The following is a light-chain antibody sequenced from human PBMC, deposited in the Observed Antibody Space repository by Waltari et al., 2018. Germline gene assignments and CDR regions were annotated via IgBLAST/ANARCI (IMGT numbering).Light chain of an antibody. CDR1: QSVSSY. CDR3: QQRSNWPPSIT. V-gene: IGKV3-11*01. CDR2: DAS. Sequence: ETVLTQSPATMTLSQGERATLSSSASQSVSSYLAWDQHKPGQAPRLLIYDASNRATGIPARFSGSGSGTDFTLTISSLDPEDFAVYYCQQRSNWPPSITFGQGTRLEIK. J-gene: IGKJ5*01.